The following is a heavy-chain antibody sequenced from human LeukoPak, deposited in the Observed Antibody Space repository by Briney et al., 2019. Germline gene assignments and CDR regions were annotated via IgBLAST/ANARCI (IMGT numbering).Heavy chain of an antibody. V-gene: IGHV3-7*04. CDR3: ARGRFYYGA. J-gene: IGHJ5*02. CDR2: IKPDGREK. D-gene: IGHD3-10*01. CDR1: GFTFSDYW. Sequence: GGYVRLSCAASGFTFSDYWMTWVRQTPGKGLEWVANIKPDGREKNYVDSVKGRFTISRDNAKNSLCLQMNSLRAEDTAAYYCARGRFYYGAWGQGTLVTVSS.